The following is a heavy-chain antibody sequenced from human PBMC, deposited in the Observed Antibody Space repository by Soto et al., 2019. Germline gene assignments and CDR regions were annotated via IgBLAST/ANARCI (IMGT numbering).Heavy chain of an antibody. CDR1: GGSITSSGYY. CDR2: TSNSGST. J-gene: IGHJ4*02. D-gene: IGHD2-2*01. Sequence: QVQLQESGPGLVKPSQTLSLTCTVSGGSITSSGYYWSWIRQHPGEGLEWIGFTSNSGSTSYNPSLKSRVTISVDTSSNQFSLNLKSGTAVDTAVYYCSRGGGSTKVDYWGQGTLVTVSP. CDR3: SRGGGSTKVDY. V-gene: IGHV4-31*03.